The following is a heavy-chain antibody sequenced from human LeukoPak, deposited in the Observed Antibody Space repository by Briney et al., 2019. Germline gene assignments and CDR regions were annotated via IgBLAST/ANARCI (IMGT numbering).Heavy chain of an antibody. J-gene: IGHJ4*02. D-gene: IGHD6-13*01. CDR3: ARDRSSSW. V-gene: IGHV3-21*01. CDR2: ISSSSSYI. CDR1: GFTFGSHS. Sequence: MSGGSLRLSCAASGFTFGSHSMNWVRQAPGKGLEWVSSISSSSSYIYYADSVKGRFTISRDNAKNSLYLQMNSLRAEDTAVYFCARDRSSSWWGQGTLVTVSS.